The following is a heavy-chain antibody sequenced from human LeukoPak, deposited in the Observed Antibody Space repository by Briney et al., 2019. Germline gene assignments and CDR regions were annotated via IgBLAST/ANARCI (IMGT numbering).Heavy chain of an antibody. CDR3: AREGQNGYTLDS. J-gene: IGHJ4*02. V-gene: IGHV4-59*01. Sequence: SETLSLTCTVSGGSISSYYWSWIRQPPGKGLEWIGYIYYSGSTNYNPSLKSRVTISVDTYKNQFSLKLSSVTAADTAVYYCAREGQNGYTLDSWGQGTQVTVSS. CDR1: GGSISSYY. D-gene: IGHD5-18*01. CDR2: IYYSGST.